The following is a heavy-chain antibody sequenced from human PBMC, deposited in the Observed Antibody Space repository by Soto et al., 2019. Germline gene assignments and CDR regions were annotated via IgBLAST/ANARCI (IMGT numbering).Heavy chain of an antibody. CDR1: GLTFSTSG. V-gene: IGHV3-30*03. CDR3: TGQVASGY. CDR2: ISSDGNTK. Sequence: GGSLRLCCAASGLTFSTSGMHGVRQAPGKGLEWVAVISSDGNTKYYADSVKGRFTISRDNSKNTLYLEMNGLRADAAALHYCTGQVASGYWGQGT. D-gene: IGHD2-8*02. J-gene: IGHJ4*02.